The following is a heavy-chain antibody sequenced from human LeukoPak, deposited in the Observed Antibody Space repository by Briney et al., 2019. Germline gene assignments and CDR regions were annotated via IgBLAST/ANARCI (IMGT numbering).Heavy chain of an antibody. Sequence: ASVKVSCKASGYTFTSYGISWVRQAPGQGLECMGWISAYNGNTNYAQKLQGRVTMTTDTSTSTAYMELRSLRSDDTAVYYCASAYCGGDCDSSDAFDIWGQGTMVTVSS. CDR3: ASAYCGGDCDSSDAFDI. D-gene: IGHD2-21*02. J-gene: IGHJ3*02. V-gene: IGHV1-18*01. CDR2: ISAYNGNT. CDR1: GYTFTSYG.